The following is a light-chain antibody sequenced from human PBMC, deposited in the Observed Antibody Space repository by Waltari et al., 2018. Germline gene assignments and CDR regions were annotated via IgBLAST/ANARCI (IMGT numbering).Light chain of an antibody. Sequence: QSVLTQPPSASGTPGQRVIISCSGSISNIGANYVYWYQQLPGTAPKLLIYRNNQRPSGVPDRSSGSKSGTSASLAISGLRSEDEAHYHCAAWDDSLSGVVFGGGTKLTVL. J-gene: IGLJ2*01. V-gene: IGLV1-47*01. CDR3: AAWDDSLSGVV. CDR2: RNN. CDR1: ISNIGANY.